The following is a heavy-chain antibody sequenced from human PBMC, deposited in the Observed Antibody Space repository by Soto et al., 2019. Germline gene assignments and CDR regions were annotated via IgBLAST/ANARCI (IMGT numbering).Heavy chain of an antibody. CDR1: GFTLGRYG. CDR3: AKDRDYPRDYFHY. V-gene: IGHV3-23*01. J-gene: IGHJ4*02. D-gene: IGHD3-10*01. Sequence: PGGSLRLSCAASGFTLGRYGMSWVRQAPGKGLEWVSAVSPNGQGIYYADSVRGRFTISRDFSKNTVFLHMDSLRAEDTAVYYCAKDRDYPRDYFHYWGQGXLVTVYS. CDR2: VSPNGQGI.